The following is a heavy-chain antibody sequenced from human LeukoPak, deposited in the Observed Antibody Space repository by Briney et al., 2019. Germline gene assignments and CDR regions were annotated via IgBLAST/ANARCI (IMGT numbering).Heavy chain of an antibody. V-gene: IGHV4-34*01. D-gene: IGHD3-3*01. J-gene: IGHJ3*02. CDR2: INHSGNT. Sequence: PSEALSLTCAVYGESFSGYYWSWSRQPPGKGLEWIGEINHSGNTNYNPSLKSRVTISVDTSKNQFSLRLSSVTAADTAVYYCARGLAFGVAAAFDIWGQGTMVTVSS. CDR1: GESFSGYY. CDR3: ARGLAFGVAAAFDI.